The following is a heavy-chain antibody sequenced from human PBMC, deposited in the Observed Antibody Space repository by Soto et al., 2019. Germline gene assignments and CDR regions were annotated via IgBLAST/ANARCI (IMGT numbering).Heavy chain of an antibody. J-gene: IGHJ4*02. CDR2: IYPGDSDT. Sequence: PGEALKISCKGSGYTFTSYWIAWVRQLPGKGLEWMGIIYPGDSDTRYSPSFQGQVRISADKSISTAYLQWSSLKASDTAMYYCARQDGSALYYFDYWGQGTRVTVS. D-gene: IGHD6-19*01. CDR1: GYTFTSYW. V-gene: IGHV5-51*01. CDR3: ARQDGSALYYFDY.